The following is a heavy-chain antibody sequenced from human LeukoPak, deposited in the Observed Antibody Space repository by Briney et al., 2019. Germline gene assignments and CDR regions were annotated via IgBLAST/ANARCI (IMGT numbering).Heavy chain of an antibody. V-gene: IGHV1-18*01. Sequence: GASVKVSCKASGYTFTSYGISWVRQAPGQGLEWMGWISAYNGNTNYAQKLQGRVTMTTDTSTSTAYMELRSLRSDDTAVYYCARGGIDDYGDYGAAGDAFDIWGQGTMVTVSS. D-gene: IGHD4-17*01. CDR2: ISAYNGNT. CDR1: GYTFTSYG. J-gene: IGHJ3*02. CDR3: ARGGIDDYGDYGAAGDAFDI.